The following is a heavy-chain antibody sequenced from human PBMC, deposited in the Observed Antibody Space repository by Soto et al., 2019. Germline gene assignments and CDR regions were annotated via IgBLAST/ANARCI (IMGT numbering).Heavy chain of an antibody. CDR3: AHRRDYYYAMDV. CDR2: INAGNGNT. J-gene: IGHJ6*02. V-gene: IGHV1-3*01. Sequence: ASVKVSCKASGYTFTSYAMHWVRQAPGQRLEWMGWINAGNGNTKYSQKFQGRVTITKDTSKNQVVLTMTNMAPVDTATYYCAHRRDYYYAMDVWGQGTTVTVSS. CDR1: GYTFTSYA.